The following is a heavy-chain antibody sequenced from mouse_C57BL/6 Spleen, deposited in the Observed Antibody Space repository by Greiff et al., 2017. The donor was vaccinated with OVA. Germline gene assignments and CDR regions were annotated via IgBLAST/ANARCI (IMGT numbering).Heavy chain of an antibody. D-gene: IGHD2-4*01. CDR2: IYPGDGDT. J-gene: IGHJ4*01. V-gene: IGHV1-80*01. Sequence: QVQLQQSGAELVKPGASVKLSCKASGYAFSSYWMNWVKQRPGKGLEWIGQIYPGDGDTNYNGKFKGKATLTADKSSSTAYMQLSSLTSEDAAVYFCARGGYYDYDYAMDYWGQGTSVTVSS. CDR3: ARGGYYDYDYAMDY. CDR1: GYAFSSYW.